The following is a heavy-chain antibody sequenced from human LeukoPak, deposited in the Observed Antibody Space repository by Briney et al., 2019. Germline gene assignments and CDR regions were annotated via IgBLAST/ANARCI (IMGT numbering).Heavy chain of an antibody. V-gene: IGHV3-53*01. J-gene: IGHJ4*02. CDR1: GFTVSSNF. Sequence: PGGSLRLSCAASGFTVSSNFMSWVRQAPGKGLEWVSVIFGGGSTYYADSVKGRFTISRDTSKNTLHLQMNSLRADDTAVYYCATWPGCWYGEDSWGQGTLVTVSS. CDR3: ATWPGCWYGEDS. CDR2: IFGGGST. D-gene: IGHD3-10*01.